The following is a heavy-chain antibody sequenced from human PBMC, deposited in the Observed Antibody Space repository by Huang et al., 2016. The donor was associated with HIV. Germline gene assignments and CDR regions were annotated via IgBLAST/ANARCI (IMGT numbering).Heavy chain of an antibody. CDR1: GFSILIYY. D-gene: IGHD6-13*01. V-gene: IGHV1-46*01. CDR2: VKPSGGGA. Sequence: QVQLVQSGAEVKKPGASVTISCKASGFSILIYYIHWVRQAPGQGLEWMGIVKPSGGGADYAQKFKDRGTMTRETATRTRYMELSSLRSEDTAVYYCAREGITPSGTEVSGFDFWGQGTPVSVSS. CDR3: AREGITPSGTEVSGFDF. J-gene: IGHJ5*01.